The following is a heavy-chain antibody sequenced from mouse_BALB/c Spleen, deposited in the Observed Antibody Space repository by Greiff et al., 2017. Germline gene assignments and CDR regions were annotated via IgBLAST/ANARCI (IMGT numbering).Heavy chain of an antibody. CDR3: ARSGLGDAMDY. D-gene: IGHD3-3*01. CDR1: GYTFTDYA. CDR2: ISTYYGDA. V-gene: IGHV1S137*01. Sequence: VQLQQSGAELVRPGVSVKISCKGSGYTFTDYAMHWVKQSHAKSLEWIGVISTYYGDASYNQKFKGKATMTVDKSSSTAYMELARLTSEDSAIYYCARSGLGDAMDYWGQGTSVTVSS. J-gene: IGHJ4*01.